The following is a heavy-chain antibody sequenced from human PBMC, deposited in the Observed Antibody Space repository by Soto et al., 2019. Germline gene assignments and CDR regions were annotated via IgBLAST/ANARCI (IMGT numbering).Heavy chain of an antibody. CDR2: MYFGGSF. J-gene: IGHJ3*02. CDR1: GASVSHGY. V-gene: IGHV4-59*08. CDR3: ARVWGYAFDI. D-gene: IGHD7-27*01. Sequence: SETLSLTCNVSGASVSHGYWSWIRQPPGKGLEWIGFMYFGGSFNYNPSLTSRATISVETSKNQFSMKLRSVTAADTAVYCCARVWGYAFDIWGQGTMVTVSS.